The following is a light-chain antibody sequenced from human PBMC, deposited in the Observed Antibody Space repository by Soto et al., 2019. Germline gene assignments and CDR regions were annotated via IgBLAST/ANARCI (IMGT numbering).Light chain of an antibody. CDR3: QSYDNSLSGSWV. CDR2: DVR. Sequence: QSALTQPASVSGSPGQSITISCTGTSSDVGGYDYVFWYQQHPGKAPKLMIYDVRNRPSGVSDRFSGSKSGTSASLAINGLQAEDEAHYYCQSYDNSLSGSWVFGGGTKLTVL. V-gene: IGLV2-14*01. J-gene: IGLJ3*02. CDR1: SSDVGGYDY.